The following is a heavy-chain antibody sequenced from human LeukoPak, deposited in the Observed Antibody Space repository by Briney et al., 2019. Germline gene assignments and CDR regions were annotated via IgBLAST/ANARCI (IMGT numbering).Heavy chain of an antibody. J-gene: IGHJ1*01. CDR3: ARGPIIAGGSLFHY. D-gene: IGHD1-26*01. Sequence: SETLSLTCTVSGGSLVGGRFYWSWIRQSAGKGLEWIGRVYFSGSTNYNPSLKSRATISVDMARNQFSLKLTSVTAADTAVYYCARGPIIAGGSLFHYWGQGTMITVSS. CDR1: GGSLVGGRFY. V-gene: IGHV4-61*02. CDR2: VYFSGST.